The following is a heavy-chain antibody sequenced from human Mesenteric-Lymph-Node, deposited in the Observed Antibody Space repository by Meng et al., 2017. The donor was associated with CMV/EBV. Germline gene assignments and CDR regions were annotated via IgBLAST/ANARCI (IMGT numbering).Heavy chain of an antibody. J-gene: IGHJ4*01. CDR1: GFTVSSNY. D-gene: IGHD3-22*01. V-gene: IGHV3-66*02. CDR3: ARMGYDTSGYYLFYYFDY. Sequence: GSLKISRAASGFTVSSNYMSWVRQAPGKGLEWVSIIYTSGSTYYADSVKGRFTISRDNSMNTVLLQMNSLRAEDTALYYCARMGYDTSGYYLFYYFDYWGQGTLVTVSS. CDR2: IYTSGST.